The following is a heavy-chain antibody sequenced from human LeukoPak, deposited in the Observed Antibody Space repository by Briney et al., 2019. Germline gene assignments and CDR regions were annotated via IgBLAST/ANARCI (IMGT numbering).Heavy chain of an antibody. CDR3: ARGASFYCSSTSCYAHPPGYYYYMDV. J-gene: IGHJ6*03. CDR1: GGSFSGYY. CDR2: INHSGST. Sequence: SETLSLTCAVYGGSFSGYYWSWIRQPSGKGLEWIGEINHSGSTNYNPSLKSRVTISVDTSKNQFSLKLSSVTAADTAVYYCARGASFYCSSTSCYAHPPGYYYYMDVWGKGTTVTVSS. D-gene: IGHD2-2*01. V-gene: IGHV4-34*01.